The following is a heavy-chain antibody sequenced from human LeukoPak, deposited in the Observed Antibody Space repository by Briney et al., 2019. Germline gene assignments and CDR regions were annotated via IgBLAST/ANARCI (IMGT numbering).Heavy chain of an antibody. V-gene: IGHV3-23*01. Sequence: PGGSLRLSCAASGFTFSSYAMSWVRQAPGKGLEWVSAISGGGGSSYYADSVKGRFTISRDNSKNTLYLQMNSLRAEDTAVYYCAPRDGSGPFDYWGQGTLVTVSS. CDR1: GFTFSSYA. CDR2: ISGGGGSS. J-gene: IGHJ4*02. D-gene: IGHD3-10*01. CDR3: APRDGSGPFDY.